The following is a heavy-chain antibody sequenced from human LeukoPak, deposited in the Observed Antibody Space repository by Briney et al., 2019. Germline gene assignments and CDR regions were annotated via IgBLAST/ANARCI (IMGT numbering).Heavy chain of an antibody. V-gene: IGHV3-64D*06. CDR1: GFHFSDYS. CDR3: VKGIIPRTFDY. J-gene: IGHJ4*02. Sequence: GGSLRLSCSASGFHFSDYSMHWVRQAPGKGLDYVSGINDRADYTYCADSVKGRFTISRDNSKNTVYLEMNSLRSEDTAIYYCVKGIIPRTFDYWGQGALVAVSS. CDR2: INDRADYT. D-gene: IGHD2-2*02.